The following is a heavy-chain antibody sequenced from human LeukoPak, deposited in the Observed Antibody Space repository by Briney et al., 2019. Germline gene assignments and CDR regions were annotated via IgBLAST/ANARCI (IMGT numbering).Heavy chain of an antibody. D-gene: IGHD3-22*01. CDR2: IIPILGIA. V-gene: IGHV1-69*04. CDR1: GGTFSSYA. J-gene: IGHJ4*02. CDR3: ARESGPTYYYDSSGYQQDY. Sequence: RASVKVSCKASGGTFSSYAISWVRQAPGQGLEWMGRIIPILGIANYAQKFQGRVTITADKSTSTAYMELSSLRSEDTAVYYCARESGPTYYYDSSGYQQDYWGQGTLVTVSS.